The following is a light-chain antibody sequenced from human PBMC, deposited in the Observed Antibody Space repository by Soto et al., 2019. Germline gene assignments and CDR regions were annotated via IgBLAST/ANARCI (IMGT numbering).Light chain of an antibody. Sequence: ALTQPASVSGSPGLSIAISCTGTSSDVGGYNSVSWYQQHPGKAPKLVIYDVTSRPSGVSNRFSGSKSGNTASLTISGLQAEDEGDYYCSSYRTGGSYVFGTGTRSPS. CDR1: SSDVGGYNS. J-gene: IGLJ1*01. CDR2: DVT. CDR3: SSYRTGGSYV. V-gene: IGLV2-14*01.